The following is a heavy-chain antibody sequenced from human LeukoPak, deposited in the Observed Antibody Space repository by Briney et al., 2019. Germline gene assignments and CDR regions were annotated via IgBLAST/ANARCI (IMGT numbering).Heavy chain of an antibody. J-gene: IGHJ4*02. CDR1: GGSISSSSYY. D-gene: IGHD6-19*01. V-gene: IGHV4-39*07. CDR2: IYYSGST. CDR3: ARAFSEWLVLRYFDY. Sequence: MPSETLSLTCTVSGGSISSSSYYWGWIRQPPGKGLEWIGSIYYSGSTYYNPSLKSRVTISVDTSKNQFSLKLSSVTAADTAVYYCARAFSEWLVLRYFDYWGQGTLVTVSS.